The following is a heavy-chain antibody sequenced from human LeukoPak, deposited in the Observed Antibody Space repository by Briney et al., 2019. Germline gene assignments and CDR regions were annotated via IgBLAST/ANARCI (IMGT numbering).Heavy chain of an antibody. CDR1: GFTFSSYC. CDR2: IRYDGSNK. Sequence: GGSLRLSCAASGFTFSSYCMHWVRQAPGKGLEWVSCIRYDGSNKYYADSVKGRFTISRDNSKNTLYLQMNSLRAEDTAVYYCAKDNFIAVAAYYFDYWGQGTLVTVSS. J-gene: IGHJ4*02. V-gene: IGHV3-30*02. CDR3: AKDNFIAVAAYYFDY. D-gene: IGHD6-19*01.